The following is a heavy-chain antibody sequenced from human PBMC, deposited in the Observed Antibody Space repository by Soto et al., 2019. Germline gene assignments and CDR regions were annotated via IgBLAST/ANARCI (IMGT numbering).Heavy chain of an antibody. J-gene: IGHJ4*02. CDR2: IYTGGGT. CDR1: GLTVSTNP. Sequence: EVQLVESGGGLVQPGGSLRLSCAASGLTVSTNPISWVRQAPGKRLEWVSVIYTGGGTHYADSVKGRFTISRDNSKNTVNLQMNSLRPEATAVYYGARDGSGHWGQGTLVTVSS. CDR3: ARDGSGH. V-gene: IGHV3-66*01.